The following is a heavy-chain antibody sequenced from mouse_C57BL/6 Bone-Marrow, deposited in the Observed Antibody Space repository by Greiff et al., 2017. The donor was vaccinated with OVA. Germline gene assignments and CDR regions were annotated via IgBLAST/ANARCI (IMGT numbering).Heavy chain of an antibody. Sequence: VQLQQPGAELVKPGASVKLSCKASGYTFTSYWMPWVKQRPGQGLEWIGMILPNSGSTNYNEKFKSKATLTVDKSSSTAYMQLSSLTSEDSAVYYCARVPIYDGYYPYYFDYWGQGTTLTVSS. D-gene: IGHD2-3*01. J-gene: IGHJ2*01. CDR2: ILPNSGST. CDR3: ARVPIYDGYYPYYFDY. V-gene: IGHV1-64*01. CDR1: GYTFTSYW.